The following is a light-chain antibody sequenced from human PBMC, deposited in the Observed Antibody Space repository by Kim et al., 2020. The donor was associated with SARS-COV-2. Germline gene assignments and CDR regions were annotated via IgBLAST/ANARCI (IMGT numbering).Light chain of an antibody. CDR1: QNINRW. J-gene: IGKJ1*01. Sequence: DIQMTQSPSTLSASVGDRVTITCRANQNINRWLAWYQHRPGKAPELLIYKASNLDSGVPSRFSGSGSGTEYTLTISSLQPDDFATYYCQQYISSWTFGQGTKVDIK. CDR3: QQYISSWT. CDR2: KAS. V-gene: IGKV1-5*03.